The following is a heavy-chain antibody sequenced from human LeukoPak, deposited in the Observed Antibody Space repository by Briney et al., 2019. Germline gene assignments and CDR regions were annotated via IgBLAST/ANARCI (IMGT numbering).Heavy chain of an antibody. CDR3: ARVVLITLFLRDYYYMDV. D-gene: IGHD2-8*01. V-gene: IGHV4-4*07. CDR1: GGSISSYY. Sequence: SETLSLTRTVSGGSISSYYWSWIRQPAGKGLEWIGRIYTSGSTNYNPSLKSRVTMSVDTSKNQFSLKLSSVTAADTAVYYCARVVLITLFLRDYYYMDVWGKGTTVTVSS. CDR2: IYTSGST. J-gene: IGHJ6*03.